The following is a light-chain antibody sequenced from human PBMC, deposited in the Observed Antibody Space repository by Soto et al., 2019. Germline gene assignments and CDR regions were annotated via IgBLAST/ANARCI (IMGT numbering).Light chain of an antibody. V-gene: IGKV1-33*01. J-gene: IGKJ3*01. CDR1: HDISNY. CDR3: QQYDNLLFT. CDR2: DAS. Sequence: DIQMTQSPSSLSASVGDRVTITCQASHDISNYLNWYQQKPGQAPKLLIYDASNLETGVPSRVSGSGSGTDFTFTISSLQSEDCATYYCQQYDNLLFTFGPGTKVDVK.